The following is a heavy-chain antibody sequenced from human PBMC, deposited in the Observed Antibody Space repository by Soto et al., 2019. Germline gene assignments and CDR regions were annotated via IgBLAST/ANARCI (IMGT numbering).Heavy chain of an antibody. V-gene: IGHV4-59*01. Sequence: SETLSLTCTVSGGSISSYYWSWIRQPPGKGLEWIGYIYYSGSTNYNPSLKSRVTISVDTSKNQLSLKLSSVTAADTAVYYCARDSNFYGMDVWGQGTTVTVSS. CDR1: GGSISSYY. J-gene: IGHJ6*02. CDR3: ARDSNFYGMDV. CDR2: IYYSGST.